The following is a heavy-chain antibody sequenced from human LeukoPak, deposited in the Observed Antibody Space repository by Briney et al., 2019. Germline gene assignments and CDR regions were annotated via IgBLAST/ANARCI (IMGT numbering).Heavy chain of an antibody. CDR3: ARVSRFRSGVTLTQHDAFDI. Sequence: ASVKVSCKASGYTFTCYYMHWVRQAPGQGLECMGWINPNSGGTNYAQKFQGRVTMTRDTSISTAYMELSRLRSDDTAVYYCARVSRFRSGVTLTQHDAFDIWGQGTMVTVSS. V-gene: IGHV1-2*02. D-gene: IGHD4-23*01. CDR1: GYTFTCYY. CDR2: INPNSGGT. J-gene: IGHJ3*02.